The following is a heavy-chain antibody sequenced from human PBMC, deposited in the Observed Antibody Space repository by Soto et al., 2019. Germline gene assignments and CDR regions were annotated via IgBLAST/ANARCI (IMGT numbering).Heavy chain of an antibody. V-gene: IGHV3-23*01. Sequence: EVQLLESGGGLVQPGGSLRLSCAASGFTFSSYAMSWVRQAPGKGLEWVSAISGSGGSTYYADSVKGRFTISRDNSKNTLYLQMNSLRAEDTAVYSCANSEAAGVIVYFDNWGQGTMVTVSS. CDR2: ISGSGGST. CDR1: GFTFSSYA. D-gene: IGHD3-16*02. CDR3: ANSEAAGVIVYFDN. J-gene: IGHJ4*02.